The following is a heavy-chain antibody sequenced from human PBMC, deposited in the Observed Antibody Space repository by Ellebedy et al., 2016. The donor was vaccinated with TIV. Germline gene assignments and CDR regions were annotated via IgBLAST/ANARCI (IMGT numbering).Heavy chain of an antibody. Sequence: SETLSLTCTVSGGSISSYYWSWIRQPPGKGLEWIGYIYYSGGTNYNPSLKSRVTISVDTSKNQFSLKLSSVTAADTAVYYCARVAVAGRRWFDPWGQGTLVTVSS. CDR1: GGSISSYY. V-gene: IGHV4-59*01. CDR2: IYYSGGT. D-gene: IGHD6-19*01. CDR3: ARVAVAGRRWFDP. J-gene: IGHJ5*02.